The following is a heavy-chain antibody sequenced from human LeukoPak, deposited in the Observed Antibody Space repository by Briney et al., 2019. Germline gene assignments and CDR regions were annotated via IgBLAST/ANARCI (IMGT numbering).Heavy chain of an antibody. Sequence: GGALRLSCAASGFTFSSYGMHWVRQAPGKGLEWVAVIWYDGSNKYYADSVKGRFTISRDNSKNTLYLQMNSLRAEDTAVYYCARPTYSGSYYWFDYWGQGTLVTVSS. J-gene: IGHJ4*02. CDR2: IWYDGSNK. V-gene: IGHV3-33*01. CDR1: GFTFSSYG. CDR3: ARPTYSGSYYWFDY. D-gene: IGHD1-26*01.